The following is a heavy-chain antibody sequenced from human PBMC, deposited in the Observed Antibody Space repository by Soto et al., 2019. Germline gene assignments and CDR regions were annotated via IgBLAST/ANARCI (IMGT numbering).Heavy chain of an antibody. CDR3: AKDLGGNTYGKYYFDY. V-gene: IGHV1-24*01. CDR2: FDPEDGET. Sequence: ASVKVSCKVSGYTLTELSMHWVRQAPGKGLEWMGGFDPEDGETIYAQKFQGRVTMTEDTSTDTAYMELSSLRSEDTAVYYCAKDLGGNTYGKYYFDYWGQGTLVTVSS. D-gene: IGHD5-18*01. J-gene: IGHJ4*02. CDR1: GYTLTELS.